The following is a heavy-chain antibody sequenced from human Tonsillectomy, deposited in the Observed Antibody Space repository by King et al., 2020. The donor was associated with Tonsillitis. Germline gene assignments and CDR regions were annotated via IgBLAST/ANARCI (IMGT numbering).Heavy chain of an antibody. V-gene: IGHV3-30*01. CDR2: ISYDGSNK. CDR3: ARDRGRFRSLFDP. CDR1: VFTFSSYA. D-gene: IGHD2/OR15-2a*01. Sequence: QLVQSGGGVVQPGRALRLSCAASVFTFSSYAMHWVRQAPGKGLEWVAVISYDGSNKYYADSVKGRFNISRDNSKNTLYLQMNRLRAEDTAGYYCARDRGRFRSLFDPWGQGTLVTVSS. J-gene: IGHJ5*02.